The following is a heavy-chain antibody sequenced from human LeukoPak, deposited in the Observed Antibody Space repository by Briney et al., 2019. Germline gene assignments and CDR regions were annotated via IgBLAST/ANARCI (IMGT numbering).Heavy chain of an antibody. Sequence: GGSLRLSCAASGFTFSSYWMSWVRQAPGKGLEWVANIKQDGSEKYYVDSVKGRFTISRDNAKNSLYLQMNSLRAEDTAVYYCARDDYRGSVAGADAFDIWGQGTMVTVSS. CDR3: ARDDYRGSVAGADAFDI. V-gene: IGHV3-7*01. CDR1: GFTFSSYW. D-gene: IGHD3-10*01. J-gene: IGHJ3*02. CDR2: IKQDGSEK.